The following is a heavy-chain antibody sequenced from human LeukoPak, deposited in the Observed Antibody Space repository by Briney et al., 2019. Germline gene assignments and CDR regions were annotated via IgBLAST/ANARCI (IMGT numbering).Heavy chain of an antibody. CDR3: ASLGSGYYVNFFDP. CDR2: IKQDGGET. CDR1: GLTFSNHW. J-gene: IGHJ5*02. D-gene: IGHD3-3*01. Sequence: PGGSVRLSCAASGLTFSNHWMSWVRQAPGMGLEWVANIKQDGGETYYMNSVKGRFTISRDNAKNSLYLHMSRLRVEDTAVYYCASLGSGYYVNFFDPSGQGTLVTVS. V-gene: IGHV3-7*01.